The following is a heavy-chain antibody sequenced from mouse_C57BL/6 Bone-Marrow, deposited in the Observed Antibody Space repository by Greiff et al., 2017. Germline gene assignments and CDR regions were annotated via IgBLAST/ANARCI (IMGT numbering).Heavy chain of an antibody. D-gene: IGHD1-1*01. CDR3: ARDHYGSSYVYFDY. CDR2: ISDGGSYT. J-gene: IGHJ2*01. Sequence: EVHLVESGGGLVKPGGSLKLSCAASGFTFSSYAMSWVRQTPEKRLEWVATISDGGSYTYYPDNVKGRFTISRDNAKNNLYLQMSHLKSEDTAMYYCARDHYGSSYVYFDYWGQGTTLTVSS. V-gene: IGHV5-4*01. CDR1: GFTFSSYA.